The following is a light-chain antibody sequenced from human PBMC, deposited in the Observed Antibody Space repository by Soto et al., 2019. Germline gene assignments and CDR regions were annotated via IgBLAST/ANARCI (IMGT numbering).Light chain of an antibody. CDR3: QPYNNWPLT. V-gene: IGKV3-15*01. CDR1: QSVFSS. CDR2: GAA. Sequence: EIVMTQSPATLSVSPGERATLSCRASQSVFSSLAWYQQKPGQAPRLLIYGAATRATGIPARFSGSGSGTEFTLTISSLQSEDFAIYYCQPYNNWPLTFGGGTKVDIK. J-gene: IGKJ4*01.